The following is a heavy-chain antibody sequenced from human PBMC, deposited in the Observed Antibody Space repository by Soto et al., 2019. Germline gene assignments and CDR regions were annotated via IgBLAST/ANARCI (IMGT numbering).Heavy chain of an antibody. V-gene: IGHV3-74*01. D-gene: IGHD6-13*01. CDR2: INSDGSSI. CDR3: TSSPPAAGRG. Sequence: EVQLVESGGGLVQPGGSLRLSCAASGFTFSNYWMHWVRQAPGKGLVWVSRINSDGSSIRYADSVKGRFTISRDNAKNTLNLQMNSLRAVDTAVYYCTSSPPAAGRGWGQGTLDTVSS. CDR1: GFTFSNYW. J-gene: IGHJ4*02.